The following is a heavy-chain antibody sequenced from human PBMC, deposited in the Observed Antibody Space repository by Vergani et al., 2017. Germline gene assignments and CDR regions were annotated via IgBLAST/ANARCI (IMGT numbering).Heavy chain of an antibody. CDR2: IIPIFGTA. V-gene: IGHV1-69*01. CDR1: GGTFSSYA. D-gene: IGHD3-3*01. Sequence: QVQLVQSAAEVKKPGSSVKVSCKASGGTFSSYAISWVRQATGQGLEWMGGIIPIFGTANYAQKFQGRVTITADESTSTAYMELSSLRSEDTAVYYCASRASKIFGVVIIRGYYYYGMDVWGAGFTVTVSS. J-gene: IGHJ6*04. CDR3: ASRASKIFGVVIIRGYYYYGMDV.